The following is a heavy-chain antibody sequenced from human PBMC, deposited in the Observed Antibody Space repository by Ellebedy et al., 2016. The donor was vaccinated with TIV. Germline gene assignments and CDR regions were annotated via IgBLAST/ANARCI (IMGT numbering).Heavy chain of an antibody. CDR1: GYTFTNYG. CDR2: INTDNGNA. CDR3: AREYFNSGSFDY. Sequence: ASVKVSXKAHGYTFTNYGLHWVRQAPGQRLEWMGWINTDNGNAVNSQKFQGRVTITRDTSANTAYMELHSLRSEDTAVYYCAREYFNSGSFDYWGQGTLVTVSS. V-gene: IGHV1-3*04. D-gene: IGHD3-10*01. J-gene: IGHJ4*02.